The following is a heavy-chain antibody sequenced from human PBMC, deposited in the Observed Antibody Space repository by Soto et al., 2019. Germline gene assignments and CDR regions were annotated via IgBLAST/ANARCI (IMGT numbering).Heavy chain of an antibody. Sequence: PSETLSLTCTVSGGSISSGDYYWSWIRQHPGKGLEWIGYIHHSGRTNYNPSLRSRVTISVDTSKNQFSLKLTSVTAADSAIYYCASTFYDSVVTPPSELHLWGQGALVTVSS. D-gene: IGHD3-22*01. CDR2: IHHSGRT. CDR1: GGSISSGDYY. CDR3: ASTFYDSVVTPPSELHL. V-gene: IGHV4-61*08. J-gene: IGHJ1*01.